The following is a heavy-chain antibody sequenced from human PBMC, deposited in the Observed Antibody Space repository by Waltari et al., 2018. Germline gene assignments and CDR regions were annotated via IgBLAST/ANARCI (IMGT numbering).Heavy chain of an antibody. J-gene: IGHJ4*02. CDR1: GYSFTAYS. D-gene: IGHD7-27*01. Sequence: QVQMVQSGAAVKKPGASVTVSCQASGYSFTAYSLHWVRQAPGQGLEWMGRINPNSGATTYAQMFQGRVTMTRDTSISTAYMEVTGLRSDDTAVYYCARVLSTVQLGIFAYWGQGTVVTVSS. CDR3: ARVLSTVQLGIFAY. V-gene: IGHV1-2*06. CDR2: INPNSGAT.